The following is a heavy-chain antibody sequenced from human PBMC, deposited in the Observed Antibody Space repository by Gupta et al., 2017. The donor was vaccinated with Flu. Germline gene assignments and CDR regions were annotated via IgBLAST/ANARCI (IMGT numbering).Heavy chain of an antibody. D-gene: IGHD4-23*01. CDR3: ARHHGGNSDDWYFDL. V-gene: IGHV1-69*01. J-gene: IGHJ2*01. CDR2: IMPIFGLT. Sequence: QVQLVQSGAEMKKPGSSVKVSCKASGGTSSTHTISWVRQAPGQGLEWMGGIMPIFGLTNYAQRFQCRVTMPADDSTDTVFMELSGLTSEDTAVYYCARHHGGNSDDWYFDLWGRGTLVSVSS. CDR1: GGTSSTHT.